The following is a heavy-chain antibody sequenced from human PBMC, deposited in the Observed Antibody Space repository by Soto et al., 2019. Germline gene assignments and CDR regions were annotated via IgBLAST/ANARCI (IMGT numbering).Heavy chain of an antibody. CDR2: IYHIGST. J-gene: IGHJ3*02. V-gene: IGHV4-30-2*01. CDR3: ARGDVVSTIFGVVPDAFDI. D-gene: IGHD3-3*01. Sequence: SETLSLTCAVSGGSISSGGYSWSWIRQPPGKGLEWIGYIYHIGSTYYNPSLNSRVTISVDRSKNQFSLKLSSVTAADTAVYYCARGDVVSTIFGVVPDAFDIWGQGTMVTVSS. CDR1: GGSISSGGYS.